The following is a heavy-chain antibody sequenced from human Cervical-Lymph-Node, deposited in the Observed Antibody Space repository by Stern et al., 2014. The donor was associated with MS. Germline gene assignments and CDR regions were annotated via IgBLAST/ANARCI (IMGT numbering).Heavy chain of an antibody. CDR3: ARDYEDTSMLFDH. D-gene: IGHD2-8*01. CDR2: ISYDGNHK. V-gene: IGHV3-30*03. CDR1: GFTFSSYG. Sequence: QLVQSGGAVVQPGRSLRLSCAASGFTFSSYGMHWVRQAPGKGLEWVTVISYDGNHKYYAASVKGRFAISRDNSKNTLHLQMNSVTPDDTAIYYCARDYEDTSMLFDHWGQGTLVTVSS. J-gene: IGHJ4*02.